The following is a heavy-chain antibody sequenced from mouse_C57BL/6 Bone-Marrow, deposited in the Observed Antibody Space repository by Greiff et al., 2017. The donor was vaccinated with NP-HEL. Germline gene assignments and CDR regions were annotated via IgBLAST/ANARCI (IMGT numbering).Heavy chain of an antibody. CDR2: IHPNSGST. CDR3: AKGKVYGSSYFDY. CDR1: GYTFTSYW. Sequence: QVQLQQPGAELVKPGASVKLSCKASGYTFTSYWMHWVKQRPGQGLEWIGMIHPNSGSTNYNEKFKSKATLTVDNSSSTAYMQLSSLTSEDSAVYYCAKGKVYGSSYFDYWGQGTTLTVSS. V-gene: IGHV1-64*01. J-gene: IGHJ2*01. D-gene: IGHD1-1*01.